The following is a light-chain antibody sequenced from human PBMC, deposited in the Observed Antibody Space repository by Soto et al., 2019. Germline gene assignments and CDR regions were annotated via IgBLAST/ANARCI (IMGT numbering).Light chain of an antibody. CDR1: QSVTSSY. CDR2: AAS. Sequence: EIVLTQSPGTLSLSPGERATLSCRASQSVTSSYLAWYQQRPGQAPRVLLYAASSRATGIPDRFSGSGSGTDFTLTISRLESEDFAVYYCQQYGSSMWTFGQGTRWIS. J-gene: IGKJ1*01. V-gene: IGKV3-20*01. CDR3: QQYGSSMWT.